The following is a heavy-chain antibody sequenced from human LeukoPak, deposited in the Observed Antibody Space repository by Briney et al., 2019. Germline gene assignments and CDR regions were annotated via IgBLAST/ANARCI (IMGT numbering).Heavy chain of an antibody. D-gene: IGHD3-22*01. CDR2: ISGSGDNT. Sequence: GGSLRLSCAASGFTFSSYAMNWVRQAPGKGLEWISSISGSGDNTYYADSVKGRFTISRDNSKNTLYLQMNSLRAEDTAVYYCARAFSITMIVVVRYWGQGTLVTVSS. CDR1: GFTFSSYA. J-gene: IGHJ4*02. V-gene: IGHV3-23*01. CDR3: ARAFSITMIVVVRY.